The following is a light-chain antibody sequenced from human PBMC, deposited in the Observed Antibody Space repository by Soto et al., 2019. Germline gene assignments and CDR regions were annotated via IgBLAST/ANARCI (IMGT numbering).Light chain of an antibody. CDR2: DVT. J-gene: IGLJ1*01. CDR3: SSYTTRNTEV. Sequence: QSVLTQPASVSGSPGQSISISCLGTSRDVGAFNYVSWYQHHPGKAPQLIIYDVTSRPSGVSNRFSASKSGNTASLTISGLQAEDEADYYCSSYTTRNTEVFGTGTKVTVL. CDR1: SRDVGAFNY. V-gene: IGLV2-14*03.